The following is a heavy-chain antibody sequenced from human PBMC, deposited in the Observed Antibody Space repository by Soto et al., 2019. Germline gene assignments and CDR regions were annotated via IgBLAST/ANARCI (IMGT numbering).Heavy chain of an antibody. CDR1: GGSISSYY. D-gene: IGHD6-13*01. V-gene: IGHV4-59*01. J-gene: IGHJ4*02. CDR2: IYYSGST. CDR3: ARSYSSSWYPDY. Sequence: SETLSLTCTVSGGSISSYYWSWIRQPPGKGLEWIGSIYYSGSTNYNPSLKSRVTISVDTSKNQFSLKLSSVTAADTAVYYCARSYSSSWYPDYWGQGTLVTVSS.